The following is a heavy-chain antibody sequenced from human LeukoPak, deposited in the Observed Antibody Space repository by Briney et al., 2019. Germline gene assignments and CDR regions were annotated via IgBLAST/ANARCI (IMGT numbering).Heavy chain of an antibody. CDR2: INPSGGST. D-gene: IGHD3-9*01. CDR3: AREVDRVRYFVGNWFDP. Sequence: ASVKVSCKASGYTFTSYGISWVRQAPGQGLEWMGIINPSGGSTSYAQKFQGRVTMTRDMSTSTVYMELSSLRSEDTAVYYCAREVDRVRYFVGNWFDPWGQGTLVTVSS. V-gene: IGHV1-46*01. J-gene: IGHJ5*02. CDR1: GYTFTSYG.